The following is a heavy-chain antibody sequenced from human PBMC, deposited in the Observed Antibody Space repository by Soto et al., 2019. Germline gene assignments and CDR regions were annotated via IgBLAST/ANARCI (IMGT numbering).Heavy chain of an antibody. CDR1: GFTFSSYG. Sequence: QVHLEESGGGVVQPGTSLRLSCVASGFTFSSYGMHWVRQAPGKGLEWVAVIPNTENKKYYADSVKGRFTISRDNSQNTLVLQRDILMSEDTAMYYCARTAGGRVRGALDIWGQGTRGTVS. D-gene: IGHD6-13*01. V-gene: IGHV3-30-3*01. CDR3: ARTAGGRVRGALDI. J-gene: IGHJ3*02. CDR2: IPNTENKK.